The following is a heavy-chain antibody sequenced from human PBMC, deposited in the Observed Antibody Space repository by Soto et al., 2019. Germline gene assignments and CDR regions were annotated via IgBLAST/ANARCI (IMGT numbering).Heavy chain of an antibody. CDR1: GGSISSYY. V-gene: IGHV4-59*12. CDR3: ARDKTTGLFDY. CDR2: IYYSGST. Sequence: SETLSLTCTVSGGSISSYYWSWIRQPPGKGLEWIGYIYYSGSTYYNPSLKSRVTISVDTSKNQFSLKLTSVTAADTAVYYCARDKTTGLFDYWGQGTLVTVSS. D-gene: IGHD1-7*01. J-gene: IGHJ4*02.